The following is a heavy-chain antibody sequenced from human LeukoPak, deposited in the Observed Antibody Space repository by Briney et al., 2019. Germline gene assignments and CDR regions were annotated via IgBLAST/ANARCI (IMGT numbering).Heavy chain of an antibody. CDR2: ISSRAATI. V-gene: IGHV3-48*03. CDR1: GFTFSSYE. D-gene: IGHD6-13*01. J-gene: IGHJ4*02. Sequence: GGSLRLSCSASGFTFSSYEMNWVRQAPGKGLEWVSSISSRAATIYYADSVKGRFTISRDNAKNSLYLQMNSLRAEDTAVYYCARDTLSSWSPGRLDYWGQGTLVTVSS. CDR3: ARDTLSSWSPGRLDY.